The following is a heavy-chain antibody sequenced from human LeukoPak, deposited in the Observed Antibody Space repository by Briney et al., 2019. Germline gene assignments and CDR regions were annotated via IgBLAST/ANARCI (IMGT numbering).Heavy chain of an antibody. CDR3: ARVFSDYVRYFD. D-gene: IGHD3-9*01. V-gene: IGHV3-21*01. CDR1: GFTFGDYV. Sequence: YPGGSLRLSCTASGFTFGDYVLNWFRQAPGMGLEWVSSISSTSTYIYCADSVKGRFTISRDNAKNSLYLQMNSLRADDTAVYYCARVFSDYVRYFDWGQGTLVTVSS. CDR2: ISSTSTYI. J-gene: IGHJ4*02.